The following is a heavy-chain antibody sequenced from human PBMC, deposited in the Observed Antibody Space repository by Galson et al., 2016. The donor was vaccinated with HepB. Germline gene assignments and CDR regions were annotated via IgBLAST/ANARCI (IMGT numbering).Heavy chain of an antibody. CDR1: GFSFSDDG. CDR2: KSYDGSNE. D-gene: IGHD3-10*01. J-gene: IGHJ2*01. CDR3: ARDRGSDWYFDL. Sequence: SLRLSCAASGFSFSDDGMHWVRQAPGKGLEWVAAKSYDGSNEYYADSVKGRFTISRDNAKKTLHLQMNRLRTDDTAVYYCARDRGSDWYFDLWGRGALVTVSS. V-gene: IGHV3-30*03.